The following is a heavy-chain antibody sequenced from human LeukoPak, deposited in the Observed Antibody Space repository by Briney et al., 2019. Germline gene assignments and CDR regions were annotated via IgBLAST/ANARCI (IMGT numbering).Heavy chain of an antibody. CDR3: ARVNTGLYSSGSDV. V-gene: IGHV7-4-1*02. CDR1: GYTFSNYA. Sequence: ASVKVSCKASGYTFSNYALNWVRQAPGQGLEWMGWINTNTGNPTYAQGFTGRFVFSLDTSVSTAYLQISSLKAEDTAVYYCARVNTGLYSSGSDVWGQGTTVTVSS. CDR2: INTNTGNP. D-gene: IGHD6-19*01. J-gene: IGHJ6*02.